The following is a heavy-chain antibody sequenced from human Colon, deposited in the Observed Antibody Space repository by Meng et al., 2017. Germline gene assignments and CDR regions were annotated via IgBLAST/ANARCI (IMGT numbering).Heavy chain of an antibody. Sequence: VNPSGALSLSCAGSGGYISSSNWWRWVSQPPGKGLEWIGAIYHSGSTNYNPSLKSRVTISVDKSKNQFSLKLSSVTAADTAVYYCARNSAAGVDYWGQGTLVTVSS. CDR3: ARNSAAGVDY. D-gene: IGHD6-13*01. J-gene: IGHJ4*02. CDR2: IYHSGST. CDR1: GGYISSSNW. V-gene: IGHV4-4*02.